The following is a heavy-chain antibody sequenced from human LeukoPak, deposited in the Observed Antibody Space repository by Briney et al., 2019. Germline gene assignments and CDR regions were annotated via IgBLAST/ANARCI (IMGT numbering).Heavy chain of an antibody. V-gene: IGHV3-74*01. CDR3: ARGKNGDSLFDY. Sequence: GGSLRLSCAASGFTFSSYWMHWVRQAPGKGLVWVSRINSDGSSTSYADSVKGRFTISRNNAKNTLYLQMSTLRAEDTAVYYCARGKNGDSLFDYWGQGTLVTVSS. CDR2: INSDGSST. J-gene: IGHJ4*02. D-gene: IGHD4-17*01. CDR1: GFTFSSYW.